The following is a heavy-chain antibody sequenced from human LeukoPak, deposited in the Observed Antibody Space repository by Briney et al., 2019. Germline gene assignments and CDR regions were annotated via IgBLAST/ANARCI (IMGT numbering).Heavy chain of an antibody. V-gene: IGHV3-23*01. CDR2: ISGSGGST. CDR1: GFTFSSYA. J-gene: IGHJ5*02. CDR3: ARDSATVTSTSSWFDP. D-gene: IGHD4-17*01. Sequence: PGGSLRLSCAASGFTFSSYAMSWVRQAPGKGLEWVSVISGSGGSTYYADSVKGRFTISRDNSKNTLYLQMNSLRAEDTAVYYCARDSATVTSTSSWFDPWGQGTLVTVSS.